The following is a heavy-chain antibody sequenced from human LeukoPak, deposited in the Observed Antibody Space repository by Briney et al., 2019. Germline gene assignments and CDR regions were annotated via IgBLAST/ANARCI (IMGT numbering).Heavy chain of an antibody. CDR2: ISYDGSNK. CDR3: AKGQMAPDPYYYYGMDV. Sequence: GGSLRLSCAASGFTFSSYGMHWVRQAPGKGLEWVAVISYDGSNKYYADSVKGRFTISRDNSKNTLYLQMNSLRAEDTAVYYCAKGQMAPDPYYYYGMDVWGQGTTVTVSS. J-gene: IGHJ6*02. D-gene: IGHD5-24*01. V-gene: IGHV3-30*18. CDR1: GFTFSSYG.